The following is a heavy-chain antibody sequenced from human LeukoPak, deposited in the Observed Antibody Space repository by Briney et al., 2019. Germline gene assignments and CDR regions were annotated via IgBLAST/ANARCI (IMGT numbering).Heavy chain of an antibody. CDR2: IKQDGREK. Sequence: GGSLRLSCAASGFTFSSYWMSWVRQAPGKGLEWVANIKQDGREKYYVDSVKGGFTISRDNAKNSLYLQMNSLRAEDTAVYYCARDRVRSGSYYDYWGQGPLVSVS. CDR1: GFTFSSYW. J-gene: IGHJ4*02. D-gene: IGHD1-26*01. CDR3: ARDRVRSGSYYDY. V-gene: IGHV3-7*01.